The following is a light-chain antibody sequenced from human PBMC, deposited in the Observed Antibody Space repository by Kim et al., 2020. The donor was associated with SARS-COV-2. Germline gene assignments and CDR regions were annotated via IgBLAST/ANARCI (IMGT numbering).Light chain of an antibody. CDR1: QSVSRSY. CDR2: CAY. V-gene: IGKV3-20*01. CDR3: QQYGSSPRT. Sequence: SPGEKATPSCSASQSVSRSYLACYQQKPGQAPRLLIYCAYSRATGIPDRFSGSGSGTDFTLTISRLEPEDFAVYYCQQYGSSPRTFGQGTKVDIK. J-gene: IGKJ1*01.